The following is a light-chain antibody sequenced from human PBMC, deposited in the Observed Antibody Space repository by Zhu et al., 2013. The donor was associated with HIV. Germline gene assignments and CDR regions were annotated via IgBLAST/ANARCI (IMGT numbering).Light chain of an antibody. CDR2: AAS. CDR3: QQLNSYPPWT. J-gene: IGKJ1*01. V-gene: IGKV1-27*01. CDR1: QGISNS. Sequence: DIQMTQSPSSLSASVGDRVTITCRASQGISNSLAWYQQKPGKVPKLLIYAASTLSSEVPSRFSGSGSGTDFTLTISSLQPEDVATYYCQQLNSYPPWTFGQGTKVEI.